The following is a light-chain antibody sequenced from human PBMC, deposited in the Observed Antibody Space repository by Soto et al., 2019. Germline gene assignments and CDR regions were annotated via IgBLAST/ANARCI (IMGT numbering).Light chain of an antibody. CDR3: QQRSNWPPWT. CDR1: QSISSQ. CDR2: DAS. J-gene: IGKJ1*01. Sequence: EIVLTQSPATLSLSPGERATLSCRASQSISSQLAWYQQKPGQAPRILMYDASTRATGIPARFSGSGSGTDFTLTISSLEPEDFAVYYCQQRSNWPPWTFGQGTKVDIK. V-gene: IGKV3-11*01.